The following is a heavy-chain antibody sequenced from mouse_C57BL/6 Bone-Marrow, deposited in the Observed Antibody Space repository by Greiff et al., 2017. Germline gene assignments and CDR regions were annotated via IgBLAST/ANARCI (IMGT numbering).Heavy chain of an antibody. J-gene: IGHJ1*03. Sequence: VQLQQSGPELVKPGASVKISCKASGYSFTSYYIHWVKQRPGQGLEWIGWIYPGRGNTKYNEKFKGKATLTADTPYSTLYMQLSSLTSEDSAVYYCARRGITTVVGGYFDVWGTGTTVTVAS. CDR1: GYSFTSYY. V-gene: IGHV1-66*01. D-gene: IGHD1-1*01. CDR3: ARRGITTVVGGYFDV. CDR2: IYPGRGNT.